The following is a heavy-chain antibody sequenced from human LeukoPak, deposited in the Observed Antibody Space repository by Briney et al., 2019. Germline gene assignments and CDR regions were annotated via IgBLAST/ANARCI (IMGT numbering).Heavy chain of an antibody. J-gene: IGHJ6*03. Sequence: GGSLRLSCAASGFFSSVWMSWVRQAPGKGLEWVASIKQDASEKSYVDSVKGRFTISRDNAKNSLYLQMDSLRADDTAVYYCARASDYYDSSGTNYYYYYMDVWGNGTTVTVSS. CDR3: ARASDYYDSSGTNYYYYYMDV. CDR2: IKQDASEK. V-gene: IGHV3-7*03. D-gene: IGHD3-22*01. CDR1: GFFSSVW.